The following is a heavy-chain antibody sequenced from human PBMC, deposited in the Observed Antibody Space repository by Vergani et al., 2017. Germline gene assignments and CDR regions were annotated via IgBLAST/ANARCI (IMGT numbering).Heavy chain of an antibody. CDR2: ISAYNGNT. CDR1: GYTFTSYG. CDR3: ARDPSRVGATYFDY. D-gene: IGHD1-26*01. V-gene: IGHV1-18*01. Sequence: QVQLVQSGAEVKKPGTSVQVSCKASGYTFTSYGISWVRQAPGQGLEWMGWISAYNGNTNDAQKLQGRVTMTSDTSTSPAYMELRSLRSDDTAVYYCARDPSRVGATYFDYWGQGTLVTVSS. J-gene: IGHJ4*02.